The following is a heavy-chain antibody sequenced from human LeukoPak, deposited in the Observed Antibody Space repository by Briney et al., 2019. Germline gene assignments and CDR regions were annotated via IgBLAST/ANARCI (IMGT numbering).Heavy chain of an antibody. CDR1: GGSISSGDYY. CDR2: IYYSGST. V-gene: IGHV4-30-4*01. Sequence: SETLSLTCTVSGGSISSGDYYWSWIRQPPGKGLEWIGYIYYSGSTYYNPSLKSRVTISVDTSKNQFSLKLSSVTAADTAMYYCARAARPDMVRGVLPHWFDPWGQGTLVTVSS. D-gene: IGHD3-10*01. J-gene: IGHJ5*02. CDR3: ARAARPDMVRGVLPHWFDP.